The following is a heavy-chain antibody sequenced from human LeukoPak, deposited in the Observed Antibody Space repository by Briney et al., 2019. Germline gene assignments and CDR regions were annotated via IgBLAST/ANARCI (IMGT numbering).Heavy chain of an antibody. CDR1: GFTFDDYA. J-gene: IGHJ3*02. Sequence: PGGSLRLSCAASGFTFDDYAMHWVRQAPGKGLEWVSLISGDGGSTYYEDSVKGRFTISRDNGKKSLYLQVNRLRTEDTALYYCAKANRFFAFDIWGQGTMVTVSS. CDR2: ISGDGGST. V-gene: IGHV3-43*02. D-gene: IGHD1-14*01. CDR3: AKANRFFAFDI.